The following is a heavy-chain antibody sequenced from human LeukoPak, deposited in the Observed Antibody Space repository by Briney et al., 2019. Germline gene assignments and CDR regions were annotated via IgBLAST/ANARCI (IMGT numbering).Heavy chain of an antibody. CDR2: TIPILGIA. Sequence: GSSVKVSCKASGGTFSSYAISWVRQAPGQGLEWMGRTIPILGIANYAQKFQGRVTITADKSTSTAYMELSSLRSEGTAVYYCARDGGIAAPQGEFDYWGQGTLVTVSS. D-gene: IGHD6-25*01. V-gene: IGHV1-69*04. CDR3: ARDGGIAAPQGEFDY. J-gene: IGHJ4*02. CDR1: GGTFSSYA.